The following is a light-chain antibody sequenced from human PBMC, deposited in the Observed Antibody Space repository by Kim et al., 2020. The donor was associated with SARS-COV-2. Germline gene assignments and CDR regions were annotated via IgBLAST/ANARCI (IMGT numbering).Light chain of an antibody. CDR2: SNN. Sequence: ELTQPPSASGTPGQRVTIPCSGGSSNIGGYTVNWYQQVPGTAPKLLIYSNNQRPSGVPDRFSGSKSGTSASLAISGLQSDDEADYSCAVWDDSLNGWVFGGGTQLTVL. J-gene: IGLJ3*02. CDR3: AVWDDSLNGWV. V-gene: IGLV1-44*01. CDR1: SSNIGGYT.